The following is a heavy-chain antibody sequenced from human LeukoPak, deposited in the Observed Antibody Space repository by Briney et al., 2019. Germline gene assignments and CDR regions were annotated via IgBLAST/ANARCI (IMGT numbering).Heavy chain of an antibody. D-gene: IGHD6-6*01. Sequence: GGSLRLSCAASGFTVSNNYMRWVRQAPGKGLEWVSLIYSGGATFYADAVKGRFTISRDGSKNTLYLQMNSLRAEDTAVYYCARDPPAVAANTYGWGQGTLVTISS. J-gene: IGHJ4*02. CDR3: ARDPPAVAANTYG. CDR2: IYSGGAT. CDR1: GFTVSNNY. V-gene: IGHV3-66*01.